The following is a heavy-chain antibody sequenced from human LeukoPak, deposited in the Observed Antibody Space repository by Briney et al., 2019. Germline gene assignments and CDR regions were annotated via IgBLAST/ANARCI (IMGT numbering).Heavy chain of an antibody. V-gene: IGHV3-21*01. Sequence: GWSLRLSCAASGFTFSSYSMNWVRQAPGKGLEWVSSISSSSSYIYYADSVKGRFTISRDNAKNSLYLQMNSLRAEDTAVYYCARVDVSVRGVINYWGQGTLVTVSS. J-gene: IGHJ4*02. D-gene: IGHD3-10*01. CDR3: ARVDVSVRGVINY. CDR1: GFTFSSYS. CDR2: ISSSSSYI.